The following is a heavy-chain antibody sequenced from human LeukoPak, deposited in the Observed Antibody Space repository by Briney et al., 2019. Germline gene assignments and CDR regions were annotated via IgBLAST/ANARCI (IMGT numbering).Heavy chain of an antibody. J-gene: IGHJ5*02. V-gene: IGHV4-34*01. Sequence: SETLSLTCAVYGGSFSGYYWSWIRQPPGKGLEWIGGINHSGSTNYNPSLKSRVTISVDTSKNQFSLKLSSVTAADTAVYYCARGRRWLQLYNWFDPWGQGTLVTVSS. CDR2: INHSGST. CDR3: ARGRRWLQLYNWFDP. CDR1: GGSFSGYY. D-gene: IGHD5-24*01.